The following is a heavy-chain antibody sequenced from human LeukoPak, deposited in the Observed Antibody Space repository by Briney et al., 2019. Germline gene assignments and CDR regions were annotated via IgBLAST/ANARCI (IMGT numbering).Heavy chain of an antibody. V-gene: IGHV3-7*01. D-gene: IGHD3-10*01. CDR2: KKQDGSEK. J-gene: IGHJ6*03. CDR3: ASYGSGSYVGYMDV. CDR1: GFTFSSYW. Sequence: PGGSLRLSCAASGFTFSSYWMSWVRQAPGKGLEWVANKKQDGSEKYYVDSVKGRFTISRDNAKNSLYLQMNSLRAEDTAVYYCASYGSGSYVGYMDVWGKGTTVTVSS.